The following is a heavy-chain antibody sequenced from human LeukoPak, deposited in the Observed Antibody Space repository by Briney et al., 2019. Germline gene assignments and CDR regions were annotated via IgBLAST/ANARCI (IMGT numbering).Heavy chain of an antibody. CDR1: RNIFATYW. J-gene: IGHJ4*02. V-gene: IGHV5-51*01. CDR2: IYPGDSDT. CDR3: ARESYDSSGYYREDY. D-gene: IGHD3-22*01. Sequence: GESLKISCKGSRNIFATYWIGWVRQMPGKGLEWMGIIYPGDSDTRYSPSFQGQVTISADKSISTAYLQWSSLKASDTAMYYCARESYDSSGYYREDYWGQGTLVTVSS.